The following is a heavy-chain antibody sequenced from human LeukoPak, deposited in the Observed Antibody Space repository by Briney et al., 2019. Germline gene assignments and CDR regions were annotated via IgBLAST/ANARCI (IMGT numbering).Heavy chain of an antibody. V-gene: IGHV4-59*01. J-gene: IGHJ4*02. CDR1: GGSISSYY. CDR3: ARDLAPYYFDY. Sequence: PSETLSLTCTVSGGSISSYYWSWIRQPPGKGLEWIGYIYYSGSTNYNPSLKSRVTISVDTSKSQFSLKLSSVTAADTAVYYCARDLAPYYFDYWGQGTLVTVSS. CDR2: IYYSGST. D-gene: IGHD3-3*02.